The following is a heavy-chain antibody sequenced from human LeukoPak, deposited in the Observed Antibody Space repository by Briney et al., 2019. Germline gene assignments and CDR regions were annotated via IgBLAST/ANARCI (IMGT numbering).Heavy chain of an antibody. CDR3: ARGPNSNWSGLDF. CDR1: GFTFSSSW. D-gene: IGHD6-6*01. J-gene: IGHJ4*02. Sequence: GGSLRLSCAASGFTFSSSWMHWVRQAPEKGLVWVSRINSDGSSTSYADTVKGRFTVSRDNAKNTLYLQVNNLRAEDTAVYYCARGPNSNWSGLDFWGQGTLLTVSS. V-gene: IGHV3-74*01. CDR2: INSDGSST.